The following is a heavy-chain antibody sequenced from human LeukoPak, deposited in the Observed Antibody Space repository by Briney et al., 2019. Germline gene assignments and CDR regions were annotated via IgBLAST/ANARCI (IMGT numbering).Heavy chain of an antibody. CDR3: ARLSSGGSYYVHYYYYYMDV. CDR2: IYTSGST. D-gene: IGHD1-26*01. V-gene: IGHV4-4*09. Sequence: PSETLSLTCAVSGGSISSYYWSWIRQPPGKGLEWIGYIYTSGSTNYIPSLKSRVTISVDTSKNQFSLKLSSVTAADTAVYYCARLSSGGSYYVHYYYYYMDVWGKGTTVTVSS. CDR1: GGSISSYY. J-gene: IGHJ6*03.